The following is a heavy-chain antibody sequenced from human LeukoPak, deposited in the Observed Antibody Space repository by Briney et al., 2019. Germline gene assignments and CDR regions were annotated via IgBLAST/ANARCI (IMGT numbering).Heavy chain of an antibody. D-gene: IGHD4-11*01. Sequence: GGSLRLSCAASGFTFSSYWMSWVRQAPGGGLEWVANIKQDGSEKYYVDSVKGRFTISRDNAKNSLYLQMNSLRAEDTAVYYCASSYSNYFFDYWGQGTLVTVSS. J-gene: IGHJ4*02. CDR1: GFTFSSYW. CDR3: ASSYSNYFFDY. CDR2: IKQDGSEK. V-gene: IGHV3-7*01.